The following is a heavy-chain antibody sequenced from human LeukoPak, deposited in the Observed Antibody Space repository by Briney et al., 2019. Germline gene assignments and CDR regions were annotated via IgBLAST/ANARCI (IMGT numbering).Heavy chain of an antibody. Sequence: SETLSLTCTVSGGSLSSSFWSWIRQPPGKGLEWIGYIYYTGNTNYNPSLKSRVTISVDTSKNQFSLEMTSVTAADTAVYYCARDPGGELPQDYWGQGTLVTVSS. J-gene: IGHJ4*02. CDR3: ARDPGGELPQDY. CDR2: IYYTGNT. CDR1: GGSLSSSF. V-gene: IGHV4-59*01. D-gene: IGHD1-26*01.